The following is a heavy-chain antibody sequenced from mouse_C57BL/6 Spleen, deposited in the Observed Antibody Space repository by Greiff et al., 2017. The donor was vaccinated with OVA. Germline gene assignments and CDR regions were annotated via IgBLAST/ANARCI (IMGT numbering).Heavy chain of an antibody. CDR1: GYTFTSYW. D-gene: IGHD2-1*01. CDR3: ARGGNYRYFDV. V-gene: IGHV1-55*01. CDR2: IYPGSGIT. Sequence: QVQLQQPGAELVKPGASVKMSCKASGYTFTSYWITWVKQRPGQGLEWIGDIYPGSGITTYNEKFKSKATLTVDTTSSTAYMQLSSLTSEDSAVYYCARGGNYRYFDVWGTGTTVTVSS. J-gene: IGHJ1*03.